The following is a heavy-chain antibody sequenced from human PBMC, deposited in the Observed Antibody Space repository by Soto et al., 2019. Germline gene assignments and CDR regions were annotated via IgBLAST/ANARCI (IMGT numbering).Heavy chain of an antibody. D-gene: IGHD6-6*01. CDR1: AYPCTGYY. J-gene: IGHJ5*02. CDR3: ARGAYSSSSFPPFDP. V-gene: IGHV1-46*01. CDR2: INPDGGRT. Sequence: SEKVCCKASAYPCTGYYIHMVRQAPGQGPEWMGRINPDGGRTTYAQNFNGRVTMTRDTSASTVYMELSSLKFEDTAMYYCARGAYSSSSFPPFDPWGQGTLVTAYS.